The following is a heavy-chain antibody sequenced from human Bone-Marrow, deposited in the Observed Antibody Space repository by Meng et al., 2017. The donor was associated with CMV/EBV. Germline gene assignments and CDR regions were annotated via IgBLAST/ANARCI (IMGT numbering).Heavy chain of an antibody. D-gene: IGHD3-16*01. CDR1: GGSISSDDNY. V-gene: IGHV4-31*03. Sequence: LRLSCTVSGGSISSDDNYWSWIRQHPGKGLEWIGYIYYSGSTYYNPSLKSRVTISVDTSKNQFSLKLSSVTAADTTVYYCARGRVRLGWEKVREYYFDYWGQGTLVTLSS. CDR2: IYYSGST. CDR3: ARGRVRLGWEKVREYYFDY. J-gene: IGHJ4*02.